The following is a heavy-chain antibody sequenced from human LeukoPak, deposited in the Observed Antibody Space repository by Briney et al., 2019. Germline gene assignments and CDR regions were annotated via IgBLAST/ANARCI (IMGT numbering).Heavy chain of an antibody. V-gene: IGHV3-48*01. CDR2: ITSSSSTI. CDR1: GFTFTSYT. D-gene: IGHD2/OR15-2a*01. Sequence: GGSLRLSCGASGFTFTSYTMNWVRQAPGKGLEWVSYITSSSSTIYYADSVKGRFTMSRDNAENSLYLQMNSLRAEDTAVYYCARNFDSWGQGTLVTVSS. J-gene: IGHJ4*02. CDR3: ARNFDS.